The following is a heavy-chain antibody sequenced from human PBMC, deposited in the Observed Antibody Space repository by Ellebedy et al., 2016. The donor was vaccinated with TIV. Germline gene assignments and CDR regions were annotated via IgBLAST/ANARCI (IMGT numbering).Heavy chain of an antibody. Sequence: PGGSLRLSCAASGFTFSTYTMNWVRQAPGKGLEWVSSISSSGTYIHNADSVKGRFTISRDNAKNSLYLQMNSLRVEDTAVHYCARPAASYSSSWYDFDCWGQGTLVTVSS. CDR1: GFTFSTYT. D-gene: IGHD6-13*01. V-gene: IGHV3-21*01. CDR3: ARPAASYSSSWYDFDC. J-gene: IGHJ4*02. CDR2: ISSSGTYI.